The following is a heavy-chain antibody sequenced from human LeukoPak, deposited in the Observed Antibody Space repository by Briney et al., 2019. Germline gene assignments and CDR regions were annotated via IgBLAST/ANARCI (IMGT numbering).Heavy chain of an antibody. CDR2: IGNSGAT. CDR3: AKRGSGSSKPMYYFDY. D-gene: IGHD6-25*01. J-gene: IGHJ4*02. CDR1: GFTFSTYA. V-gene: IGHV3-23*01. Sequence: GGSLRLSCAASGFTFSTYAMSWVRQAPGKRLQWVSTIGNSGATYYADSVKGRFTISRDNSKNTLYLQMNSLRSEDTAVYYCAKRGSGSSKPMYYFDYWGQGTLVTVSS.